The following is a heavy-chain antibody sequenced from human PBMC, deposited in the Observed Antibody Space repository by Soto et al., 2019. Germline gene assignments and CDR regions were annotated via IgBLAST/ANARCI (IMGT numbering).Heavy chain of an antibody. CDR2: ISWNSGSI. CDR3: AKGDVLRVLESAFDI. J-gene: IGHJ3*02. V-gene: IGHV3-9*01. CDR1: GFTFDDYA. Sequence: EVQLVESGGGLVQPGRSLRLSCAASGFTFDDYAMHWVRQAPGKGLEWVSGISWNSGSIGYADSVKGRFTISRDNAKNSLYLQMNSLRAEDTALYYCAKGDVLRVLESAFDIWGQGTMVTFSS. D-gene: IGHD3-3*01.